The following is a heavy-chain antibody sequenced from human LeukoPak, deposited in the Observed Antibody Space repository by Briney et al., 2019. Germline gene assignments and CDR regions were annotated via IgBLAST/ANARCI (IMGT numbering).Heavy chain of an antibody. J-gene: IGHJ5*02. Sequence: PSETLSLTCTVSGGSISSYYWSWIRQPPGKGLEWIGYIYYSGSTNYNPSHKSRVTISVDTSKNQFSLKLSSVTAADTAVYYCGGAAAGRGNWFDPWGQGTLVTVSS. CDR1: GGSISSYY. V-gene: IGHV4-59*01. CDR2: IYYSGST. D-gene: IGHD6-13*01. CDR3: GGAAAGRGNWFDP.